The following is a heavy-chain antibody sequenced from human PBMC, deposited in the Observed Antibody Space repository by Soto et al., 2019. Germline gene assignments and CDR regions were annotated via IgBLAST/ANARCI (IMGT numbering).Heavy chain of an antibody. Sequence: SETLSLTCNVSGGPLTTYFWSWIRQPPGKGLEWIGYVSYCGTTNYNPSLKSRVTISVDTSKNQFSLKLSSVTAADTAVYYCARRYGDCFDYWGQGTLVTVSS. D-gene: IGHD4-17*01. CDR2: VSYCGTT. CDR3: ARRYGDCFDY. J-gene: IGHJ4*02. V-gene: IGHV4-59*08. CDR1: GGPLTTYF.